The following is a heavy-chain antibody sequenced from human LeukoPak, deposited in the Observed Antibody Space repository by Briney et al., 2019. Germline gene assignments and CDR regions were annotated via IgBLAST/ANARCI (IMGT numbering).Heavy chain of an antibody. Sequence: ETLSLTCTVSGGSISSYYWSWVRQAPGKGLEWVANINPDGSEKYSVDSVTGRFTISRDNGENTMFLEMNNLRAEDSGVYYCARDLAAWDVWGKGTTVTVSS. CDR3: ARDLAAWDV. CDR1: GGSISSYY. CDR2: INPDGSEK. V-gene: IGHV3-7*01. J-gene: IGHJ6*04.